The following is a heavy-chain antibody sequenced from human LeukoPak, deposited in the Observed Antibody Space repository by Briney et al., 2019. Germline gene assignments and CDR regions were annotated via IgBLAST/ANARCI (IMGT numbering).Heavy chain of an antibody. D-gene: IGHD6-19*01. J-gene: IGHJ4*02. CDR2: ISTSGSTI. CDR3: ARDPVAGFADY. V-gene: IGHV3-48*03. Sequence: GGSLRLSCAVSGFIFRIYEMNWVRQAPGKGLEWVSYISTSGSTIYYADSVKGRFTISRDNAKNSLYLQMSSLRAEDTAVYYCARDPVAGFADYWGQGTLVTVSS. CDR1: GFIFRIYE.